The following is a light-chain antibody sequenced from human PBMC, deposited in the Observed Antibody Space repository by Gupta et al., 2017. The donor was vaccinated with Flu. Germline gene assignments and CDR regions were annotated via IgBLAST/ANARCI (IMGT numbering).Light chain of an antibody. CDR1: RGGRKS. J-gene: IGLJ3*02. CDR3: HEWEGGSGRV. Sequence: GQTARITCGGQRGGRKSVHWDLQKACHAHVLVVHDDDDGTAGTPGRFSGSKAVNTATLTLRRVEAGDEADYYCHEWEGGSGRVFGGGTKLTVL. CDR2: DDD. V-gene: IGLV3-21*02.